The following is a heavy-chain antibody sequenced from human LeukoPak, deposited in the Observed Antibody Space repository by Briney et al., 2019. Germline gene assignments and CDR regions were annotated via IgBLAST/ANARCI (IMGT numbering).Heavy chain of an antibody. CDR1: GFTFSSYS. CDR3: ARGTVNRDLDYQFYYYMDV. D-gene: IGHD4-11*01. V-gene: IGHV3-21*04. J-gene: IGHJ6*03. Sequence: PGGSLRLSCAASGFTFSSYSMNWVRQAPGKGLEWVSSISSSSSYIYYADSVKGRFTISRDNAKNSLYLQMNSLRADDTAVHYCARGTVNRDLDYQFYYYMDVWGKGTTVTVSS. CDR2: ISSSSSYI.